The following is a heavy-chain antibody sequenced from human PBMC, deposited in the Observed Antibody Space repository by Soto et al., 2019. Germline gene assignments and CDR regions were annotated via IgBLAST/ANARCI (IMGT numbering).Heavy chain of an antibody. CDR3: ARVSDSSGYSTPLDY. D-gene: IGHD3-22*01. Sequence: PSETLSLTCTVSGGSIGSGGYYWSWIRQHPGKGLEWIGYIYYSGSTYYNPSLKSRVTISVDTSKNQFSLKLSSVTAADTAVYYCARVSDSSGYSTPLDYWGQGTLVTVS. CDR2: IYYSGST. V-gene: IGHV4-31*03. J-gene: IGHJ4*02. CDR1: GGSIGSGGYY.